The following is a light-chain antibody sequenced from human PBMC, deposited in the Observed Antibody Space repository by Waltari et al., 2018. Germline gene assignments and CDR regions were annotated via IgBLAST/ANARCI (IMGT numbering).Light chain of an antibody. Sequence: SYELTQPASVSVSPGQTATIPCSGHELGHKYTSWYQQKPGQSPVLVMYQDDKRPSGIPERFSGSSSENTAPLTISGPQPVDEADYYCQTWDTNTAVFGTGTTVNVL. V-gene: IGLV3-1*01. CDR3: QTWDTNTAV. CDR1: ELGHKY. J-gene: IGLJ1*01. CDR2: QDD.